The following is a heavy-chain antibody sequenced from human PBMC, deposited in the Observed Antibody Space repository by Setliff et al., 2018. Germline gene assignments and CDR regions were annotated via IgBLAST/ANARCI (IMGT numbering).Heavy chain of an antibody. CDR2: LSPYTGNT. Sequence: ASVKVSCKTSGFTFTNSIVNWVRQAPGQGLGWVGWLSPYTGNTYSAQKFQGRLTLTTDTSTTTAYMELGSLTSADTATYYCARLVRYCSTRTCQRASGDEYFGQGTLVTVSS. D-gene: IGHD1-1*01. CDR1: GFTFTNSI. J-gene: IGHJ4*02. V-gene: IGHV1-18*01. CDR3: ARLVRYCSTRTCQRASGDEY.